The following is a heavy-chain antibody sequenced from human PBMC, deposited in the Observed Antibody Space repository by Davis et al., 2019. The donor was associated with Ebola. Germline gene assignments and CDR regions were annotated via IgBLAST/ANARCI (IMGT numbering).Heavy chain of an antibody. CDR3: ARDFFEFSSSSFSDF. Sequence: GESLKISCAVSGITFSSYGMHWFRQAPGKGLEWVSSISSNSRATYYADSLKGRFTISRDNAKSSLYLQMNSLRPDDTAVYYCARDFFEFSSSSFSDFWGQGTLVTVSP. J-gene: IGHJ4*02. D-gene: IGHD6-6*01. CDR2: ISSNSRAT. V-gene: IGHV3-21*01. CDR1: GITFSSYG.